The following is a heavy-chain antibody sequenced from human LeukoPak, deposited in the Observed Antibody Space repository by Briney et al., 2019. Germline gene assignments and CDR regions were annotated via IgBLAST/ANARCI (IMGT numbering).Heavy chain of an antibody. V-gene: IGHV3-15*01. D-gene: IGHD2-15*01. CDR2: IKSKTDGGTT. CDR1: GFTFSNAW. Sequence: GGSLRLSCAASGFTFSNAWMSWVRQAPGKGLEWVGRIKSKTDGGTTDYAAPVKGRFTISRDDSKNTLYLQMNSLKTEDTAVYYCTTALGYCSGGSRETMSVEFDYWGQGTLVTVSS. J-gene: IGHJ4*02. CDR3: TTALGYCSGGSRETMSVEFDY.